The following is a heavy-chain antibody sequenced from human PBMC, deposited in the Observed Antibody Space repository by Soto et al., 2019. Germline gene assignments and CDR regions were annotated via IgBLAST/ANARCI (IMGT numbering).Heavy chain of an antibody. Sequence: SEALSLTCTLTVYSITSGCYYLSWIRQHPAKGLEWLGYIYGSGGSGSTLYNPSLKSRITISVATSTTKFYLNLSLVTVADTAVAFCARKQAGYFYGIDYWGQGTMVTVSS. CDR3: ARKQAGYFYGIDY. J-gene: IGHJ4*01. V-gene: IGHV4-31*03. CDR2: IYGSGGSGST. CDR1: VYSITSGCYY. D-gene: IGHD3-10*01.